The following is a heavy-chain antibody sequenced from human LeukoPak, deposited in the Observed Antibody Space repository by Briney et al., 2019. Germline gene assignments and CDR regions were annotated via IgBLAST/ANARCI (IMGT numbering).Heavy chain of an antibody. D-gene: IGHD3-16*01. CDR2: INPSCGST. J-gene: IGHJ3*02. CDR1: VYTFTSYA. CDR3: ARPQSRSPHLISAFDI. V-gene: IGHV1-46*01. Sequence: ASVKVSFKASVYTFTSYAMHWVRQAPAQRLEWVGIINPSCGSTTYAQKFQGRRTITRDTSTSTVYMELSSLRSEDTAVYYCARPQSRSPHLISAFDIWGQGTMVTVSS.